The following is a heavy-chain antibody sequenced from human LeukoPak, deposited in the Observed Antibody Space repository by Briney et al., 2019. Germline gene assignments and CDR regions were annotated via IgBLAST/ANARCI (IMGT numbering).Heavy chain of an antibody. J-gene: IGHJ4*02. D-gene: IGHD6-19*01. V-gene: IGHV3-13*01. CDR3: AGAGSETQWRAFDF. CDR2: IGTTGDT. Sequence: GGSLRLSCAASGFTFSRYDMHWVRQATGKGLEWVSGIGTTGDTYYAGSVKGRFTISRENAKNSLYLQMNSLTAGDTAVYYCAGAGSETQWRAFDFWGQGALVTVFS. CDR1: GFTFSRYD.